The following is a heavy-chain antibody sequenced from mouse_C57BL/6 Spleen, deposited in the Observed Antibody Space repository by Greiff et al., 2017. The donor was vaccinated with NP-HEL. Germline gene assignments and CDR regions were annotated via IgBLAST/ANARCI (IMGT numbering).Heavy chain of an antibody. V-gene: IGHV1-59*01. Sequence: VQLQQSGAELVRPGTSVKLSCKASGYTFTSYWMHWVKQRPGQGLEWIGVIDPSDSYTNYNQKFKGKATLTVDTSSSTAYMQLSSLTSEDSAVYYCARGGSSHWYFDVWGTGTTVTVSS. CDR3: ARGGSSHWYFDV. J-gene: IGHJ1*03. CDR2: IDPSDSYT. CDR1: GYTFTSYW. D-gene: IGHD1-1*01.